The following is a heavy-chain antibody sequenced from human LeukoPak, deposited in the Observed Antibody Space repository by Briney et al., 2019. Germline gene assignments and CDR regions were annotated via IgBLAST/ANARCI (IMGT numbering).Heavy chain of an antibody. Sequence: ASVKVSCKASGYTFTSYAMHWVRQAPGQRLEWMGWINAGNANTKYSQKFQGRVTITRDTSASTTYMELSSLRSEDTAVYYCARGLGYCSSGSCYALYYYYGMDVWGQGTTVTVSS. CDR1: GYTFTSYA. D-gene: IGHD2-15*01. V-gene: IGHV1-3*01. J-gene: IGHJ6*02. CDR3: ARGLGYCSSGSCYALYYYYGMDV. CDR2: INAGNANT.